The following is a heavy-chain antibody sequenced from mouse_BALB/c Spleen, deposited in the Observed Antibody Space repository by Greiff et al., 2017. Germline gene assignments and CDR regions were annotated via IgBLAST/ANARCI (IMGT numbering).Heavy chain of an antibody. CDR1: GYTFTSYY. CDR3: ARWGTTVVATGDY. J-gene: IGHJ2*01. CDR2: IYPGNVNT. D-gene: IGHD1-1*01. V-gene: IGHV1S56*01. Sequence: QVQLQQSGPELVKPGASVRISCKASGYTFTSYYIHWVKQRPGQGLEWIGWIYPGNVNTKYNEKFKGKATLTADKSSSTAYMQLSSLTSEDSAVYFCARWGTTVVATGDYWGQGTTLTVSS.